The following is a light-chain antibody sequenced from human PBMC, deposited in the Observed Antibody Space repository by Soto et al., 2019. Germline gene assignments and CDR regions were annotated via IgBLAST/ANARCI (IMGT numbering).Light chain of an antibody. J-gene: IGKJ4*01. V-gene: IGKV1-5*03. Sequence: DIQMTQSPSTLSASVGDRVTITCRASQSISSWLAWYQQKPGKAPKLLIYTASSLESGVPSRFSGSGSGTEFTLTISSLQPDDFATYYCRQSKTYPLTFGGGTKV. CDR2: TAS. CDR3: RQSKTYPLT. CDR1: QSISSW.